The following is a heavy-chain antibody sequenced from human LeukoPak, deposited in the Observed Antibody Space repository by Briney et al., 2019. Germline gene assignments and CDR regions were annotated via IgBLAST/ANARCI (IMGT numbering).Heavy chain of an antibody. CDR3: ARGDRIGVAGTEEYYFDY. D-gene: IGHD6-19*01. Sequence: PSETLSLTCTVSGGSISSGSYYWSWIRQPAGKGLEWIGRIYTSGSTNYNPSLKSRVTISVDTSKNQFSLKLSSVTAADTAVYYCARGDRIGVAGTEEYYFDYWGQGTLDTVSS. V-gene: IGHV4-61*02. J-gene: IGHJ4*02. CDR1: GGSISSGSYY. CDR2: IYTSGST.